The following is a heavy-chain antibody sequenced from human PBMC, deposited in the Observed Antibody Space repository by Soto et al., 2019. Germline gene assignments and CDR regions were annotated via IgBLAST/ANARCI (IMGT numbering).Heavy chain of an antibody. V-gene: IGHV1-69*12. CDR3: ARGLDTYVYPSAMDV. D-gene: IGHD3-16*01. CDR2: IIPLFDTA. J-gene: IGHJ6*02. CDR1: GGTFNNHA. Sequence: QVQLVQSGTEMKRPGSSVKVSCKASGGTFNNHAISWVRQVPGQGLESMGGIIPLFDTANYAENFEGRVTITADDSPRTVYMGLTDLTSADTAVYYCARGLDTYVYPSAMDVWGQGTTVTVSS.